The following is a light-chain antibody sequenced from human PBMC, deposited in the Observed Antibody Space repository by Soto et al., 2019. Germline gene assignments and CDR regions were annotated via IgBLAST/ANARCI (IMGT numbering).Light chain of an antibody. CDR1: QSVSIN. CDR3: QQYNNWPPVT. CDR2: GAS. J-gene: IGKJ4*01. V-gene: IGKV3-15*01. Sequence: MTQSPATLSVSPGERAPLSCRASQSVSINLAWYQQKPGQAPRLLIYGASTRATGFPARFSGSGSGTEFTLTINSLQSEDSAVYYCQQYNNWPPVTFGGGTKVDI.